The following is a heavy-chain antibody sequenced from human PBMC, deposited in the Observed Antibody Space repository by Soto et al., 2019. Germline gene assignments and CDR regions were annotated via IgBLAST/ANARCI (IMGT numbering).Heavy chain of an antibody. D-gene: IGHD4-17*01. Sequence: SETLSLTCTVSGGSVSSGSYYWGWIRQSPGKGLEWIGSVYYSGNTYYNPSLKSRVTISVDTSKTHFSLKLTSVAVADTAIYYCTRHKSSDYVQGYFQYWSQGTLVTVSS. V-gene: IGHV4-39*01. CDR2: VYYSGNT. CDR3: TRHKSSDYVQGYFQY. J-gene: IGHJ1*01. CDR1: GGSVSSGSYY.